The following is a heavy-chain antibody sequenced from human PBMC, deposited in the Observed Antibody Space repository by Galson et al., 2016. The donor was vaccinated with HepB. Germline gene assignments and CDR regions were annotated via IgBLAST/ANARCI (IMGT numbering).Heavy chain of an antibody. CDR2: ISYSGST. CDR3: ARSLAGYDSSSGYDP. V-gene: IGHV4-39*01. J-gene: IGHJ5*02. Sequence: SETLSLTCTVSRGSISSSTYYWGWIRQPPGKGLEWIGSISYSGSTYYNPSLKSRVTISLDTSKNQVSLKVSSVTAADTAVYYCARSLAGYDSSSGYDPWGQGTLVTVSS. D-gene: IGHD6-6*01. CDR1: RGSISSSTYY.